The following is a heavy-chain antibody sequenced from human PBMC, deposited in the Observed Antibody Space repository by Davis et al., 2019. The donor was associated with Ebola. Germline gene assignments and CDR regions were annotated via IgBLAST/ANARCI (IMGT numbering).Heavy chain of an antibody. V-gene: IGHV4-34*01. CDR2: LYYGLDT. D-gene: IGHD3-3*01. Sequence: SETLSLTCAVYGGSFSGYYWSWIRQPPGKGLEWIGSLYYGLDTYYNPSLKSRVTISVDTSNNQVSLKLESVTAADTSVYYCARLQALEYLAHDCWGQGTPVTVSS. J-gene: IGHJ4*02. CDR3: ARLQALEYLAHDC. CDR1: GGSFSGYY.